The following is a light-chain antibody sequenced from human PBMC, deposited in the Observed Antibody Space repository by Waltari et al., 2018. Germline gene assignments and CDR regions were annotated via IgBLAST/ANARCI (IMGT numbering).Light chain of an antibody. J-gene: IGKJ1*01. CDR3: QQYYTTPRT. V-gene: IGKV4-1*01. CDR1: QSVLYSPNNNNY. CDR2: WAS. Sequence: DIVMTQSPDSLAVSLGERAIINCKSSQSVLYSPNNNNYLAWYRQKPGQPPKLLFYWASTRASGVPDRFSGSGSGTDFTLTISSLQAEDVAVYYCQQYYTTPRTFGQGTTVEIK.